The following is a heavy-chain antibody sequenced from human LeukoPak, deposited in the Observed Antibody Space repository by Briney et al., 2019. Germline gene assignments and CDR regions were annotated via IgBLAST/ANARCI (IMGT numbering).Heavy chain of an antibody. V-gene: IGHV1-8*01. CDR2: MNPNSGNT. D-gene: IGHD3-10*01. Sequence: ASVKVSCKASGYTFTNYDINWVRQATGQVLEWMGWMNPNSGNTGYAQRFQGRVTMTRDTSTGTAYMDLSSLTSEDTAVYYCARNPDASGSFEYWGQGTLVTVSS. CDR1: GYTFTNYD. CDR3: ARNPDASGSFEY. J-gene: IGHJ4*02.